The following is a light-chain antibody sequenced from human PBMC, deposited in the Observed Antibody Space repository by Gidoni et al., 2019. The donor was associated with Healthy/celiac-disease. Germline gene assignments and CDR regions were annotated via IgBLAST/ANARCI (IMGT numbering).Light chain of an antibody. CDR2: AAS. CDR3: LQDYNYPYT. CDR1: QGIRND. J-gene: IGKJ2*01. V-gene: IGKV1-6*01. Sequence: AIQMTQSPSSLSASVGDRVTITCRASQGIRNDLGWYQQKPVKAPKLLSYAASSLQSGVPSRFSGSGSGTDFTLTSSSLQPEDFATYYCLQDYNYPYTFGQGTKLEIK.